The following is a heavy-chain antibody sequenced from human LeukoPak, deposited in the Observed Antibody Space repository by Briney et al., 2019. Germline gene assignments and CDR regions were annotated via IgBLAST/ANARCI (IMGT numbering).Heavy chain of an antibody. CDR3: ARDLGYCSGGSCYYYDY. D-gene: IGHD2-15*01. V-gene: IGHV3-21*01. CDR1: GFTFSSYS. CDR2: ISSSSSYI. Sequence: GGSLRLSCAASGFTFSSYSMNWVRQAPGKGLEWVSSISSSSSYIYYADSVKGRFTISRDNAKNSLYLRMNSLRAEDTAVYYCARDLGYCSGGSCYYYDYWGQGTLVTGSS. J-gene: IGHJ4*02.